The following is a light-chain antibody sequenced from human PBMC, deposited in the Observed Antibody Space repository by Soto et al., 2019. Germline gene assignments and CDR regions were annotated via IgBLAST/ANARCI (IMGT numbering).Light chain of an antibody. J-gene: IGKJ2*01. CDR2: DAS. CDR1: QSVSSY. CDR3: QQRSNWPPYT. V-gene: IGKV3-11*01. Sequence: EIVLTQSPATLSLSPGERATLSCRASQSVSSYLAWYQQKPGQAPRLLIYDASNRATGIPARFSGSESGTDFTLTISSLEPEDFVVYYCQQRSNWPPYTFGQGTKLEIK.